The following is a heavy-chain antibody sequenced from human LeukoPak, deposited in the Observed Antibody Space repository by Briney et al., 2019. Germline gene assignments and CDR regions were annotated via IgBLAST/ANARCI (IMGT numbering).Heavy chain of an antibody. CDR1: GASISSYY. CDR2: IYHSGST. V-gene: IGHV4-59*12. D-gene: IGHD6-13*01. Sequence: PSETLSLTCTVSGASISSYYWSWIRQPPGKGLEWIGYIYHSGSTYYNPSLKSRVTISVDRSKNQFSLKLSSVTAADTAVYYCARAGSSSSLDYWGQGTLVTVSS. J-gene: IGHJ4*02. CDR3: ARAGSSSSLDY.